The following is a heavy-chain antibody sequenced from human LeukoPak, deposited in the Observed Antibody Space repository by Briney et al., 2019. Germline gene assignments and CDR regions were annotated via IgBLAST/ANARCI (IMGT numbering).Heavy chain of an antibody. V-gene: IGHV4-61*08. CDR3: ARHSGIAVAGRKGARWFDP. CDR2: IYYSGST. D-gene: IGHD6-19*01. J-gene: IGHJ5*02. CDR1: GGSISSGGYY. Sequence: SETLSLTCTVSGGSISSGGYYWSWIRQPPGKGLEWIGYIYYSGSTNYNPSLKSRVTISVDTSKNQFSLKLSSVTAADTAVYYCARHSGIAVAGRKGARWFDPWGQGTLVTVSS.